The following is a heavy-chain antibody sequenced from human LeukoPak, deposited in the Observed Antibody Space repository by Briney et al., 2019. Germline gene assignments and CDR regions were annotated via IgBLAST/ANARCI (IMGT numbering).Heavy chain of an antibody. J-gene: IGHJ4*02. CDR1: GFTFSSYA. D-gene: IGHD3-10*01. CDR3: VKGSGYFDY. Sequence: GGSLRLSCSAPGFTFSSYAMHWVRQAPGKGLEYVSTISDKGAGTYYSDSVKGSFTISRDNSKNTLYLQMSSLRPEDTAVYYCVKGSGYFDYWGQGTLVTVSS. V-gene: IGHV3-64D*06. CDR2: ISDKGAGT.